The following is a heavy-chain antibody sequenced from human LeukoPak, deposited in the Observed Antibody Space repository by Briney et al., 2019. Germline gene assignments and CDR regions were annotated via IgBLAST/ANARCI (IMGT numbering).Heavy chain of an antibody. J-gene: IGHJ4*02. Sequence: SETLSLTCTVSGGSISSYYWGWIRQPPGKGLEGIGSIYYIGSTYYNPSLKSRVTIYVDTSQNKCALKLSSVPAADTAVYYCARDGITMRILEYWGQGTLVTVSS. CDR2: IYYIGST. V-gene: IGHV4-39*02. CDR1: GGSISSYY. CDR3: ARDGITMRILEY. D-gene: IGHD3-10*01.